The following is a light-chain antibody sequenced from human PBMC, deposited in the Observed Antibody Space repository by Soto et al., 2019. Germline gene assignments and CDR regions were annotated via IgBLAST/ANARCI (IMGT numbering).Light chain of an antibody. V-gene: IGKV3-20*01. J-gene: IGKJ2*01. CDR3: QQYGSSPLMYN. Sequence: EIVLTQSPGTLSLSPGERATLSCRASQSVSSSYLAWYQQKPGQAPSLLIYGSSSRATGIPDRFSGSGSGTDFTITISRMEPEDFAVYYCQQYGSSPLMYNVGQGTKLEIK. CDR1: QSVSSSY. CDR2: GSS.